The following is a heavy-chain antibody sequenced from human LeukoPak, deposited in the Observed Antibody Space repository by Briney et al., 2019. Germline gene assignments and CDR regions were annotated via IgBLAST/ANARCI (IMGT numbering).Heavy chain of an antibody. V-gene: IGHV1-2*02. CDR1: GYTFTGYY. Sequence: HGASVKVSCKASGYTFTGYYMHWVRQAPGQGLEWMGWINPNSGGTNYAQKFQGRVIVTRDTSISTVYMELRRLRSDDTAVYYCTRGHYFDYWGQGTLVTVSS. CDR3: TRGHYFDY. J-gene: IGHJ4*02. CDR2: INPNSGGT.